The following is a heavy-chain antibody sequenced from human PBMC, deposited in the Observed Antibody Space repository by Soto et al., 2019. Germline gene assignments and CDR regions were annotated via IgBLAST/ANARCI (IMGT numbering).Heavy chain of an antibody. D-gene: IGHD6-13*01. CDR3: ARWTRPTAAGEHIDY. J-gene: IGHJ4*02. V-gene: IGHV1-2*04. Sequence: QVQLVQSGAEVKKPGASVKVSCKASGYTFTGYYMHWLRQSPGQGPEWMGWINPNSGGTNYAQKFQGWVTMTRDTSIRTGYMELSMLRSDDTAVYDCARWTRPTAAGEHIDYWGQGTLVTV. CDR1: GYTFTGYY. CDR2: INPNSGGT.